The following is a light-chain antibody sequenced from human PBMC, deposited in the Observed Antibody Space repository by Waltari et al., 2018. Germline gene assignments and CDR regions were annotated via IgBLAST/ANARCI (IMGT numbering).Light chain of an antibody. Sequence: QSALTQPASVSGSPGQSITISCTGPSSDVGGYNYVSCYQQPPGKAPQLMIYDVSKRPSGVSNRFSGSKSGNTASLTISGLQAEDEADYYCSSYTSSSTLVFGGGTKLTVL. CDR1: SSDVGGYNY. CDR3: SSYTSSSTLV. V-gene: IGLV2-14*01. CDR2: DVS. J-gene: IGLJ2*01.